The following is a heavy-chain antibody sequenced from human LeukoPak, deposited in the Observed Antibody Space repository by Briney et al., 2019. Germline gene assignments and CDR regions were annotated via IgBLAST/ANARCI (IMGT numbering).Heavy chain of an antibody. V-gene: IGHV3-7*01. D-gene: IGHD3-10*01. CDR1: GFTFGDYA. CDR3: ARSGVPYAFDI. J-gene: IGHJ3*02. CDR2: IKQDGSEK. Sequence: GGSLRLSCTASGFTFGDYAMSWFRQAPGKGLERVANIKQDGSEKYYLDSVKGRFTISRDNAKNSLYLHMNSLRAEETAVYYCARSGVPYAFDIWGQGTMVIVSS.